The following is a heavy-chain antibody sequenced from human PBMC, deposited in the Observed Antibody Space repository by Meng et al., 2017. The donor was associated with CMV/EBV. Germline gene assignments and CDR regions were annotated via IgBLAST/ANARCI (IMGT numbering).Heavy chain of an antibody. CDR3: TTYTYYDFWSGEYNWFDP. J-gene: IGHJ5*02. CDR1: GFTFSNAW. D-gene: IGHD3-3*01. V-gene: IGHV3-15*01. Sequence: GESLKISCAASGFTFSNAWMSWVRQAPGKGLEWVGRIKSKTDGGTTDYAAPVKGRFTISRDDSKNTLYLQMNSLKTEDTAVYYCTTYTYYDFWSGEYNWFDPWGQGTLVTVSS. CDR2: IKSKTDGGTT.